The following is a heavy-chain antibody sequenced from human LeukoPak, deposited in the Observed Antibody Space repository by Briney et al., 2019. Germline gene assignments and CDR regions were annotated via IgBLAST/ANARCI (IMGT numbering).Heavy chain of an antibody. D-gene: IGHD2-21*01. CDR1: GGSISSYY. CDR2: IHYSGST. Sequence: PSETLSLTCTVSGGSISSYYWSWIRQPPGKGLEWIGYIHYSGSTNYKPSLKSRVTISVDTSKNQFSLKLSSVTAADTAVYYCARGRLVYDAFDIWGQGTMVTVSS. J-gene: IGHJ3*02. V-gene: IGHV4-59*01. CDR3: ARGRLVYDAFDI.